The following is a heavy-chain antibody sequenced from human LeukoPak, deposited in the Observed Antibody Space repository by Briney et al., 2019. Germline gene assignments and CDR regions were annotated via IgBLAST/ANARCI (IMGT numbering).Heavy chain of an antibody. CDR1: GFTFSSYA. Sequence: GALRLSCAASGFTFSSYAMSWVRQAPGKGLEWVSAISGSGGSTYYADSVKGRFTISRDNSKNTLYLQMNSLRAEDTAVYYCAKKLGYCSSTSCLGAFDIWGQGTMVTVSS. CDR3: AKKLGYCSSTSCLGAFDI. J-gene: IGHJ3*02. CDR2: ISGSGGST. D-gene: IGHD2-2*01. V-gene: IGHV3-23*01.